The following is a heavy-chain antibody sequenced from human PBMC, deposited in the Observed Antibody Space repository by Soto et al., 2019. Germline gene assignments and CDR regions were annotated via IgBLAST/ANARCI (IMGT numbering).Heavy chain of an antibody. CDR2: MNPNSGNT. V-gene: IGHV1-8*01. CDR3: ARMATSGTLNWFDP. CDR1: GYTFGNND. J-gene: IGHJ5*02. Sequence: ASVKVSCKASGYTFGNNDISWVRQAAGQGLEWMGWMNPNSGNTGYAQKFQGRVSMTRNTSITTAYLELSSLRSDDTAIYYCARMATSGTLNWFDPWGQGTLVTVSS.